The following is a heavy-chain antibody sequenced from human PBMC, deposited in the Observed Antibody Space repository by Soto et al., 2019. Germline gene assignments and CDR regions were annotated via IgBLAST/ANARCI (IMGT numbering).Heavy chain of an antibody. CDR2: IDPSDSYT. Sequence: GESLKISCKGSGYSFTSYWISWVRQMPGKGLEWMGRIDPSDSYTNYSPSFQGNVTISADKSISTAYLQWSSLKASDTAMYNRARGRVAPAGTEYIGMDVWGQGTTVTVSS. J-gene: IGHJ6*02. V-gene: IGHV5-10-1*01. D-gene: IGHD6-13*01. CDR3: ARGRVAPAGTEYIGMDV. CDR1: GYSFTSYW.